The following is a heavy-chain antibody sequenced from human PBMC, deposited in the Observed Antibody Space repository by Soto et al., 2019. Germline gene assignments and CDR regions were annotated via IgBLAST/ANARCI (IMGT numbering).Heavy chain of an antibody. Sequence: QVQLEQSGAEVKKPGSSVKISCQASGGTLSDHGVSWLRQAPGQGLEWVGGTIPVFNTGNYAPKCQGRVTIAADKSSNIAYMELGSLRSDDTAFYYCARGVYGSGNYYTGPSAFDIWGQGTLVIVSS. CDR1: GGTLSDHG. V-gene: IGHV1-69*06. CDR2: TIPVFNTG. CDR3: ARGVYGSGNYYTGPSAFDI. J-gene: IGHJ3*02. D-gene: IGHD3-10*01.